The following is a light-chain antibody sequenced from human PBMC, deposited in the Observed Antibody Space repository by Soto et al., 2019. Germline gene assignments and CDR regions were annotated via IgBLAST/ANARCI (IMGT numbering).Light chain of an antibody. Sequence: DIQMTQAPSSLSASVGDRVTITCRASQNISRYFNWYQQKPGKDPRLLVYAASGLQNGVPSRFSGSGSGTDFTLTISSLQPEDFATYYCQQSYNALFTFGPGTKVDIK. V-gene: IGKV1-39*01. CDR3: QQSYNALFT. J-gene: IGKJ3*01. CDR2: AAS. CDR1: QNISRY.